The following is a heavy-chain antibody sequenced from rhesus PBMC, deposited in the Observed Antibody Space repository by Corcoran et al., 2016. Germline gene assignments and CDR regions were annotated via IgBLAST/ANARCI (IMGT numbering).Heavy chain of an antibody. CDR3: AALGRWGEFYGLDS. Sequence: QVQLQESGPGLLKPSETLSLTCAVSVGSISGGYGCGWIRQPPGKGLEWIGRSYSRSGNTYDNPSLKRRVIISTDTSKNQLSLKRSSVTAADTAVYYCAALGRWGEFYGLDSWGQGVVVTVSS. J-gene: IGHJ6*01. CDR2: SYSRSGNT. D-gene: IGHD3-34*01. V-gene: IGHV4S7*01. CDR1: VGSISGGYG.